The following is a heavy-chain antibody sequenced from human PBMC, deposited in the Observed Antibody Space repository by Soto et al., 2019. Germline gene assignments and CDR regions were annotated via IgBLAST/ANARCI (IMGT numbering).Heavy chain of an antibody. CDR3: AKGNAVRAIRNYFDY. V-gene: IGHV3-7*05. D-gene: IGHD3-10*01. CDR1: GFTFSSYW. Sequence: GGSLRLSCAASGFTFSSYWMSWVRQAPGKGLEWVANIKQDGSEKYYVDSVKGRFTISRDNAKNSLYLQMNSLRAEDTAVYYCAKGNAVRAIRNYFDYWGQGTLVTVSS. J-gene: IGHJ4*02. CDR2: IKQDGSEK.